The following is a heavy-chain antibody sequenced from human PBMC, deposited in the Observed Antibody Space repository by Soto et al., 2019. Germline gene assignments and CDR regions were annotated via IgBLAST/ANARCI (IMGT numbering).Heavy chain of an antibody. CDR3: VKGPPNIVPPRVVRGVIYSYGPFDS. D-gene: IGHD3-10*01. CDR1: GFTFNNYA. J-gene: IGHJ4*02. CDR2: ISDSGTIT. V-gene: IGHV3-23*01. Sequence: EVQLLESGGGLVQPGGSLRLSCAASGFTFNNYAMNWVRQAPGKGLEWVSFISDSGTITYDADSVKGRFTISRDNSKNTRDLQMRGLRAEDTAVYYCVKGPPNIVPPRVVRGVIYSYGPFDSWGQGILVTVSS.